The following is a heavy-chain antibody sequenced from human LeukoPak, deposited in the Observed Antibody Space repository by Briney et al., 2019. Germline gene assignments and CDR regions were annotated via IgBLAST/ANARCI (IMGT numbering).Heavy chain of an antibody. CDR3: ARVRPDGPFDP. CDR1: EFTFSKYG. Sequence: GGSLRLSCAASEFTFSKYGMHWVRQAPGKGLGWVAVISYDGSNKYYAGSVKGRFTISRENAKNSLYLQMNSLRAGDTAVYYCARVRPDGPFDPWGQGTLVTVSS. CDR2: ISYDGSNK. J-gene: IGHJ5*02. D-gene: IGHD5-24*01. V-gene: IGHV3-30*03.